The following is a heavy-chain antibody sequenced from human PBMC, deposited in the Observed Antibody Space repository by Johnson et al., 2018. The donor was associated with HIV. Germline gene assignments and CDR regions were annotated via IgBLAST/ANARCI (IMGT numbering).Heavy chain of an antibody. CDR1: GFTVSRYY. CDR3: ARAINDAFDI. J-gene: IGHJ3*02. CDR2: IYSDGSI. Sequence: MLLVESGGGLVQPGGSLRLSCAASGFTVSRYYMSWVRQAPGKGLEWVSVIYSDGSIYYADSVKGRCTISRDNSKNTLYLQMNSLRAEDTAVYFCARAINDAFDIWGQGTMVTVSP. V-gene: IGHV3-66*01.